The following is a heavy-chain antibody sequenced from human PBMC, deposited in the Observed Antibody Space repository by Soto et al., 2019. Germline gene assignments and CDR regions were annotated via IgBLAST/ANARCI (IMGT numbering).Heavy chain of an antibody. J-gene: IGHJ4*01. V-gene: IGHV2-5*02. CDR3: ARKSYCDNSGYFHFDY. Sequence: QITLKESAPTLVKPTQTLTLTCTFSGFSLGTTGVGVGWIRQPPGKALEWLALVYWDDDERYSPSLKNRLTSTKDTSKNQVVLTMANMAPVDTATYYCARKSYCDNSGYFHFDYWGHGTLVTVSS. D-gene: IGHD3-22*01. CDR1: GFSLGTTGVG. CDR2: VYWDDDE.